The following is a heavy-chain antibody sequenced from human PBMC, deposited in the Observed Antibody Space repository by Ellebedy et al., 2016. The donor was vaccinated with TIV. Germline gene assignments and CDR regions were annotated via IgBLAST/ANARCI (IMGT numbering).Heavy chain of an antibody. Sequence: MPSETLSLTCAVSGGAISGPNWWTWVRQPPGKGLEWIGEIYHSGTSHYHPSLKSRFTISIDKSKNEFSMNLNSVTAADTAVYYCARLGPGPTTVTTGAAFDIWGQGTMVTVSS. CDR3: ARLGPGPTTVTTGAAFDI. CDR2: IYHSGTS. V-gene: IGHV4-4*02. D-gene: IGHD4-17*01. J-gene: IGHJ3*02. CDR1: GGAISGPNW.